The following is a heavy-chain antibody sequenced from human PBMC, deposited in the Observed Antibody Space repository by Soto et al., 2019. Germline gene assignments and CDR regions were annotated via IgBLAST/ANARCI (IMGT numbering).Heavy chain of an antibody. J-gene: IGHJ4*02. CDR2: ISKSSRYI. Sequence: PGGSLRLSCAASGFTFGSYSMNWVRQAPGKGLEWVSSISKSSRYIYYADSVKGRFTISRDNAKNSLYLQMNSLRAEDTAVYYCARDYYDSFFDYWGQGTLVTVSS. D-gene: IGHD3-22*01. V-gene: IGHV3-21*01. CDR1: GFTFGSYS. CDR3: ARDYYDSFFDY.